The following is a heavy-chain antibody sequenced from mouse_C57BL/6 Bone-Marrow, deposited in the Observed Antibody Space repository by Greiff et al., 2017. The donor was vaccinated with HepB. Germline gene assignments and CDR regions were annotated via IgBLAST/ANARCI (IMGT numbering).Heavy chain of an antibody. D-gene: IGHD2-3*01. J-gene: IGHJ1*03. Sequence: DVKLQGESGGGLVKPGGSLKLSCAASGFTFSSYAMSWVRQTPEKRLEWVATISDGGSYTYYPDNVKGRFTISRDNAKNNLYLQMSHLKSEDTAMYYCARDPGWLLPYWYFDVWGTGTTVTVSS. CDR3: ARDPGWLLPYWYFDV. CDR2: ISDGGSYT. V-gene: IGHV5-4*03. CDR1: GFTFSSYA.